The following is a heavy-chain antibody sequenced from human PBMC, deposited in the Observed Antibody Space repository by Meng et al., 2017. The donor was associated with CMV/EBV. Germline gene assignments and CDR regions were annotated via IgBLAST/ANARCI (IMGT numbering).Heavy chain of an antibody. CDR3: ARDFLVSSGYYRNYYYYGMDV. CDR1: GFTFSSYE. CDR2: ISSSGSTI. D-gene: IGHD3-22*01. J-gene: IGHJ6*02. V-gene: IGHV3-48*03. Sequence: GGSLRLSCAASGFTFSSYEMNWVRQAPGKGLEWVSYISSSGSTIYYADSVKGRFTISRDNAKNSLYLQMNSLRAEDTAVYYCARDFLVSSGYYRNYYYYGMDVWGQETTVTVSS.